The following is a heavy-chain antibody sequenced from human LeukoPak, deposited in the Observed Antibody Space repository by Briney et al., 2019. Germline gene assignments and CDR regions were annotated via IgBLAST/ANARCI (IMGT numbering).Heavy chain of an antibody. J-gene: IGHJ4*02. Sequence: GGSLRLSCVASGFNFNRYALSWVRQAPGKGLEWVSLISVDQHDTFYADSVRGRFLISRDNSKSTQFLQMNSLRVEDTAVYYCASGLYTGSWYSAFWGQGTLVTVSS. CDR1: GFNFNRYA. CDR2: ISVDQHDT. V-gene: IGHV3-23*01. D-gene: IGHD6-13*01. CDR3: ASGLYTGSWYSAF.